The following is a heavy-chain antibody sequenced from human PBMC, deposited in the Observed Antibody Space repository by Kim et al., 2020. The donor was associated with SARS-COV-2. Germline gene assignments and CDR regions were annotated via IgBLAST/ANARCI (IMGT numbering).Heavy chain of an antibody. CDR1: GGSISSGGYY. CDR3: ARDDRENYYGMDV. V-gene: IGHV4-31*03. CDR2: IYYSGST. Sequence: SETLSLTCTVSGGSISSGGYYWSWIRQHPGKGLEWIGYIYYSGSTYYNPSLKSRVTISVDTSNNQFSLKLSSVTAADTAVYYCARDDRENYYGMDVWGQGTTVTVS. J-gene: IGHJ6*02.